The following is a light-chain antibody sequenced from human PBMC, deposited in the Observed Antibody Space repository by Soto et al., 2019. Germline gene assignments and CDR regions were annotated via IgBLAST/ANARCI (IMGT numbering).Light chain of an antibody. V-gene: IGKV1-9*01. CDR3: QQLNDYPLT. J-gene: IGKJ4*01. Sequence: DIQLTQSPSFLSASVGDRVPITCRARPGISSDLAWHQQKPGKAPKLLIYAASTLQSGVPSRFSGSGSGTEFTLTITSLQPEDVATYYCQQLNDYPLTFGGGTKVEVK. CDR2: AAS. CDR1: PGISSD.